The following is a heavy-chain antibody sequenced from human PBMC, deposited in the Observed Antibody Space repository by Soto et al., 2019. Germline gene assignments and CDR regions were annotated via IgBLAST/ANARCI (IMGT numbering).Heavy chain of an antibody. J-gene: IGHJ4*02. CDR1: GGSISSGGYS. CDR2: IYHSGST. Sequence: TLSLTCAVSGGSISSGGYSWSWIRQPPGKGLEWIGYIYHSGSTYYNPSLKSRVTISVDRSKNQFSLKLSSVTAADTAVYYCARDQRRGVFDYWGQGTLVTVSS. V-gene: IGHV4-30-2*01. CDR3: ARDQRRGVFDY. D-gene: IGHD3-10*01.